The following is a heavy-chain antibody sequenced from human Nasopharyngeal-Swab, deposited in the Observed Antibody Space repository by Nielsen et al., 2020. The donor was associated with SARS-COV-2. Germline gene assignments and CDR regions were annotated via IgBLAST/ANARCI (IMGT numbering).Heavy chain of an antibody. CDR2: ISYDGSNK. CDR1: GFTCSSYA. CDR3: ARARGSSGYYYDYYYYMDV. J-gene: IGHJ6*03. D-gene: IGHD3-22*01. Sequence: GGALRLSCAASGFTCSSYAMHWVRQAPGKGLEWGAVISYDGSNKYYADSVKGRFTISRDNSKNTLYLQMNSLRAEDTAVYYCARARGSSGYYYDYYYYMDVWGKGTTVTVSS. V-gene: IGHV3-30-3*01.